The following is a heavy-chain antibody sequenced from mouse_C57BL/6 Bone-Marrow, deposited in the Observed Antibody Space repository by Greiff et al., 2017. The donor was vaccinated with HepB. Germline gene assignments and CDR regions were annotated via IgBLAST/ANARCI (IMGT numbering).Heavy chain of an antibody. D-gene: IGHD2-1*01. V-gene: IGHV1-76*01. CDR2: IYPGSGNT. CDR3: ARYGNYLLRAMDY. CDR1: GYTFTDYY. Sequence: VKLQESGAELVRPGASVKLSCKASGYTFTDYYINWVKQRPGQGLEWIARIYPGSGNTYYNEKFKGKATLTAEKSSSTAYMQLSSLTSEDSAVYFCARYGNYLLRAMDYWGQGTSVTVSS. J-gene: IGHJ4*01.